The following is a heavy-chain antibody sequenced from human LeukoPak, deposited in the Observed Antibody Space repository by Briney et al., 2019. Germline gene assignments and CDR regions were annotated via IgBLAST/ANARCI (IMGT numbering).Heavy chain of an antibody. D-gene: IGHD4-17*01. V-gene: IGHV3-23*01. Sequence: SXXLSCAASXXXXXNXAMSXAXQXPGXGXXWXXXXSGSSGLTYYADSVKGRFTISRDNSKNTLFLQMNSLRAEDTAVYYCARRGESASYGDYRFDYWGQGTLVTVSS. J-gene: IGHJ4*02. CDR2: XSGSSGLT. CDR1: XXXXXNXA. CDR3: ARRGESASYGDYRFDY.